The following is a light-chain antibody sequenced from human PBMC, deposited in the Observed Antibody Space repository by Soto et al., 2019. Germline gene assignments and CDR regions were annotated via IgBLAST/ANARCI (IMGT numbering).Light chain of an antibody. CDR3: QQRSERPLT. CDR1: QSVSTY. CDR2: DAS. V-gene: IGKV3-11*01. J-gene: IGKJ4*01. Sequence: EIVLTQSPATLSLSPGERATLSCRASQSVSTYLAWYQHKPGQAPSLLIYDASNRATGVPARFSGSGSGTDFTLTITALEPEDFALYYCQQRSERPLTFGGGTKVERK.